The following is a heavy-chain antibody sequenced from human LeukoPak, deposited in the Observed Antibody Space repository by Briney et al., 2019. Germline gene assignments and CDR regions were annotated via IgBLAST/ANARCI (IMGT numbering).Heavy chain of an antibody. CDR1: GFSISGGFY. V-gene: IGHV4-38-2*02. CDR3: ARGGAAAGKMGRRGFDY. CDR2: IYHSGGT. D-gene: IGHD6-13*01. Sequence: SETLSLTCTVSGFSISGGFYWGWIRQPPGKGLEWIGSIYHSGGTDYNPSLKSRVTISVDTSKNQFSLKLSSVTAADTAVYYCARGGAAAGKMGRRGFDYWGQGTLVTVSS. J-gene: IGHJ4*02.